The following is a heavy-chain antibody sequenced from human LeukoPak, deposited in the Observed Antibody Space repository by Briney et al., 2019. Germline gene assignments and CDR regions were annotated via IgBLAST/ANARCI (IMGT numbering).Heavy chain of an antibody. D-gene: IGHD2-15*01. Sequence: SETLSLTCTVSGGSISSYYWSWIRQPPGKGLEWIGEINHSGSTNYNPSLKSRVTISVDTTKNQFSLKLSSVTAADAAVYYCARRIVVVVAETNWFDPWGQGTLVTVSS. CDR1: GGSISSYY. V-gene: IGHV4-34*01. CDR3: ARRIVVVVAETNWFDP. J-gene: IGHJ5*02. CDR2: INHSGST.